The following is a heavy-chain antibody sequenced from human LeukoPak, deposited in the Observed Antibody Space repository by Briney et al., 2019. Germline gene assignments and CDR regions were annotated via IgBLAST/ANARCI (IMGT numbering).Heavy chain of an antibody. J-gene: IGHJ4*02. Sequence: ASVTLSRKASGATFSSYAISWVRQAPGQGLEWMGGIIPIFGTANYAQKFQGRVTITADESTSTAYMELSSLRSEDTAVYYCASPYYDFWGGYLYWGQGTLVTVSS. CDR2: IIPIFGTA. D-gene: IGHD3-3*01. CDR3: ASPYYDFWGGYLY. CDR1: GATFSSYA. V-gene: IGHV1-69*13.